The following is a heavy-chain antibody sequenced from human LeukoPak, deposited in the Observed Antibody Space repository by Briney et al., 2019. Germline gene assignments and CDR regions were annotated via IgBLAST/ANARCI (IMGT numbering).Heavy chain of an antibody. V-gene: IGHV4-31*03. CDR3: ASRVYYYDSSGYYFRD. CDR1: GGSISSGGYY. CDR2: IYYSGST. D-gene: IGHD3-22*01. J-gene: IGHJ4*02. Sequence: PSQTLSLTCTVSGGSISSGGYYWSWIRQHPGKGLGWIGYIYYSGSTYYNPSLKSRVTISVDTSKNQFSLKLSSVTAADTAVYYCASRVYYYDSSGYYFRDWGQGTLVTVSS.